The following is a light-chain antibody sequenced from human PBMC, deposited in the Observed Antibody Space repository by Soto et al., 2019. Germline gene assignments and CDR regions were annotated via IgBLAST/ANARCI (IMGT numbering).Light chain of an antibody. CDR3: QQSFSFPPT. CDR2: GAS. V-gene: IGKV1-39*01. J-gene: IGKJ5*01. CDR1: RNVNNF. Sequence: XXQXXQSPSSLSASLGDRVTITCRASRNVNNFLNWYQQRPGKAPDLLIYGASRLQIGVPSRFTGSGSETDFTLTISSLQPEDFATYFCQQSFSFPPTFGQGTRLEIK.